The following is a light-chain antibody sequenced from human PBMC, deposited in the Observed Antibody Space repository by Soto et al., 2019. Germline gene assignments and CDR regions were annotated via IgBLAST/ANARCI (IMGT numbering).Light chain of an antibody. CDR2: SAS. V-gene: IGKV3-15*01. CDR1: QSLGSN. CDR3: QQYGIWPPYT. J-gene: IGKJ2*01. Sequence: VMTQSPATLSVSLGERVTISCRASQSLGSNLAWYQQKPGQSPRLLIYSASTRATGIPARFSGSGSGTEFTLTISSLQSEDFALYYCQQYGIWPPYTFGQGTKLEIK.